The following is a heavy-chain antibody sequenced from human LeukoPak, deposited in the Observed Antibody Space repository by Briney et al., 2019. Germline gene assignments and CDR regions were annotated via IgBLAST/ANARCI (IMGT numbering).Heavy chain of an antibody. CDR2: INHSGYT. V-gene: IGHV4-34*01. CDR3: TRMTTGHDY. J-gene: IGHJ4*02. Sequence: SETLSLTCAVSGVSFDDYYWSCVRQPPGKGLEWIGEINHSGYTNDSPSLKSRVTLSIDTSRKQFSLNLRSVTVADAGIYYCTRMTTGHDYWGQGTLVTVSS. D-gene: IGHD4-17*01. CDR1: GVSFDDYY.